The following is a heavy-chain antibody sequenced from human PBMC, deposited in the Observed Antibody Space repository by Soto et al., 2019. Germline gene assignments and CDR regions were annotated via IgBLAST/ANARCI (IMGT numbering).Heavy chain of an antibody. Sequence: PGGSLRLSCAASGFTFSSYGMHWVRQAPGKGLEWVAVISYDGSNKYYADSVKGRFTISRDNTKNTLYLQMNSLRAEDTAIYYCAREVVVSRGASYFGDWGPGTLVTVSS. D-gene: IGHD2-2*01. CDR3: AREVVVSRGASYFGD. CDR1: GFTFSSYG. V-gene: IGHV3-30*03. J-gene: IGHJ4*02. CDR2: ISYDGSNK.